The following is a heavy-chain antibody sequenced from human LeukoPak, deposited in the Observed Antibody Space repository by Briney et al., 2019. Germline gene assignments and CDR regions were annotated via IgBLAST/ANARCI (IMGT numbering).Heavy chain of an antibody. J-gene: IGHJ4*02. D-gene: IGHD5-24*01. CDR3: ARVRVATLNF. CDR1: GFTFSGYL. Sequence: GSLRLSCAASGFTFSGYLMYWVRQAPRQGLVLVSRISSDWGSTTYANSVNGRFTTSRDNAKNTQYLLMKSLRAEDTVVYYCARVRVATLNFWGQGILVTVSS. CDR2: ISSDWGST. V-gene: IGHV3-74*01.